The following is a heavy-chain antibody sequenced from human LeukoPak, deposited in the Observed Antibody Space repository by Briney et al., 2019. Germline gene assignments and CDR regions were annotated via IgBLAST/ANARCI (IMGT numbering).Heavy chain of an antibody. CDR3: ARGDYGVKSLDY. J-gene: IGHJ4*02. D-gene: IGHD4-23*01. Sequence: GGSLRLSCAASGFTLAGYGMSWVRQAPGKGLEWVSSISGSGGSTYHADSVKGRFTISRDNAKNSLYLQMNSLRAEDTAVYYCARGDYGVKSLDYWGPGTLVTVSS. V-gene: IGHV3-23*01. CDR1: GFTLAGYG. CDR2: ISGSGGST.